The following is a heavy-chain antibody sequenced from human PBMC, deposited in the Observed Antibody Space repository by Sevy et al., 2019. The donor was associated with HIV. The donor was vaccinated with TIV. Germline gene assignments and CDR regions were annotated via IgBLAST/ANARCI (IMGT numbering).Heavy chain of an antibody. Sequence: SETLSLTCTVSGGSISNNNYYWGWIRQSPGKGLEWIGTINYSGSTDYNPFLKSRVTISVDTSKNQFSLKLSSVTAADTAVYYCARHALFTIFGVVIDPKMYYFDYWGQGTQVTVSS. D-gene: IGHD3-3*01. CDR3: ARHALFTIFGVVIDPKMYYFDY. J-gene: IGHJ4*02. CDR2: INYSGST. V-gene: IGHV4-39*01. CDR1: GGSISNNNYY.